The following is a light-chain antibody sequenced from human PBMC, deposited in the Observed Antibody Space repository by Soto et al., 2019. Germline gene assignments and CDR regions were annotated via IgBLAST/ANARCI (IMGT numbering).Light chain of an antibody. J-gene: IGKJ4*01. CDR1: QSISTW. CDR2: KAS. CDR3: QQYNGYLLT. V-gene: IGKV1-5*03. Sequence: DIQMTQSPSTLSASVGDRVTITCRASQSISTWLAWYQQKPGKAPKLLIYKASTLESGVPSRFSGSGSGTEFALTISSLQPDDFATYYCQQYNGYLLTFGGGTKVEIK.